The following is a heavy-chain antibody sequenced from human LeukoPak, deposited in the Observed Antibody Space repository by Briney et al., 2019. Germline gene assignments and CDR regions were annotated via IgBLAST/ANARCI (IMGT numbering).Heavy chain of an antibody. J-gene: IGHJ5*02. V-gene: IGHV1-18*01. CDR3: AICPGKQQRLSWFVP. CDR1: GYTFTSYG. D-gene: IGHD6-13*01. Sequence: ASVKVSCKASGYTFTSYGISWVRQAPGQGLEWMGWISAYNGNTNYAQKLQGRVTMTTDTSTSTAYMELRSLRSDDTAVYYCAICPGKQQRLSWFVPWGQGTLVTVSS. CDR2: ISAYNGNT.